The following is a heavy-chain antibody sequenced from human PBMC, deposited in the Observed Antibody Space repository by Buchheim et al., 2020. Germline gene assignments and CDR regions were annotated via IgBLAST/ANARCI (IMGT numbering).Heavy chain of an antibody. V-gene: IGHV5-10-1*03. CDR1: GYTFSNYW. CDR3: ARPIVATISDYYYYGMDV. J-gene: IGHJ6*02. Sequence: EVRLLQSGAEVKKPGESLRISCQGSGYTFSNYWISWVRQMPGKGLEWMGRIDPSDSYTNYSPSFQGHVTISADKSISTAYLQWSSLKASDTAMYYCARPIVATISDYYYYGMDVWGQGTT. D-gene: IGHD5-12*01. CDR2: IDPSDSYT.